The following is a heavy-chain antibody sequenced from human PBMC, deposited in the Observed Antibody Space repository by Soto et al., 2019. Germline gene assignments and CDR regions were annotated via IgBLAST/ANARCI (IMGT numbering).Heavy chain of an antibody. CDR2: ISYSGST. D-gene: IGHD3-16*01. CDR1: GGSMSSHY. Sequence: SETLSLTCTDSGGSMSSHYWTWLRQPPGKGLEWIGYISYSGSTYYNPSLKSRVTISADTSRNQFSLKLSSVIAADTAVYYCARADPDASVGYWGQGTLVTVSS. J-gene: IGHJ4*02. CDR3: ARADPDASVGY. V-gene: IGHV4-59*11.